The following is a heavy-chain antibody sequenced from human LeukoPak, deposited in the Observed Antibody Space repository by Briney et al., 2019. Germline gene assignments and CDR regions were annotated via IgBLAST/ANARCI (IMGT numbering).Heavy chain of an antibody. CDR3: ARVYDFWSGYYSRADYYYYMDV. CDR2: IIPIFGTA. CDR1: GGTFSSYA. D-gene: IGHD3-3*01. Sequence: SVKVSCKASGGTFSSYAISWVRQAPGQGLEWMGGIIPIFGTANYAQKFQGRVTITADEPTSTAYMELSSLRSEDTAVYYCARVYDFWSGYYSRADYYYYMDVWDKGTTVTVSS. V-gene: IGHV1-69*13. J-gene: IGHJ6*03.